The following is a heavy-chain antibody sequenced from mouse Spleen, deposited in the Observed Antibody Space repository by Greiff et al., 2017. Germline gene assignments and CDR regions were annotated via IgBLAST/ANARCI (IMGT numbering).Heavy chain of an antibody. J-gene: IGHJ3*01. CDR3: ARGGYYGNPFAY. Sequence: EVKVVESGGGLVQPGGSRKLSCAASGFTFSSFGMHWVRQAPEKGLEWVAYISSGSSTIYYADTVKGRFTISRDNPKNTLFLQMTSLRSEDTAMYYCARGGYYGNPFAYWGQGTLVTVSA. CDR2: ISSGSSTI. D-gene: IGHD2-1*01. V-gene: IGHV5-17*02. CDR1: GFTFSSFG.